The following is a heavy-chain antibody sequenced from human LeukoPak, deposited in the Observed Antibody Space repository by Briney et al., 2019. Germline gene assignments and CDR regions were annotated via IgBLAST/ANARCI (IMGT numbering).Heavy chain of an antibody. J-gene: IGHJ4*02. V-gene: IGHV3-48*03. CDR2: ISSSGSTI. D-gene: IGHD5-12*01. CDR1: GFTFSSYE. CDR3: ARDSEWLAKFDY. Sequence: GGSLRLSCAASGFTFSSYEINWVRQTPGKGLEWVSYISSSGSTIYYADSVKGRFTISRDNAKNSLYLQMNSLRAEDTAVYYCARDSEWLAKFDYWGQGTLVTVSS.